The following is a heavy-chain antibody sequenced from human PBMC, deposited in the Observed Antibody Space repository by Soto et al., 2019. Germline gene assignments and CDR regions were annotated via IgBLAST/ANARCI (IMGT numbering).Heavy chain of an antibody. V-gene: IGHV4-30-4*01. Sequence: QVQLQESGPGLVKPSQTLSLTCTVSGGSISSGDYYWSWIRQPPGKGLEWIGYIRYSGNTYHHPSLRRTVTISVDTSRHQFSLMLTSLTASDSAVYYCRSAHRDWHQLVHYYYSVNVCGQGTTVTFSS. D-gene: IGHD6-13*01. CDR2: IRYSGNT. CDR1: GGSISSGDYY. CDR3: RSAHRDWHQLVHYYYSVNV. J-gene: IGHJ6*02.